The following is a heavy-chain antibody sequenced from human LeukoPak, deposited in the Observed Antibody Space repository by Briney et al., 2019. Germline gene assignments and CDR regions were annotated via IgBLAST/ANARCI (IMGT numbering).Heavy chain of an antibody. D-gene: IGHD6-13*01. V-gene: IGHV3-23*01. CDR1: GFSFSGYA. J-gene: IGHJ4*02. CDR3: AKGHRRYSSSWYDY. Sequence: GGSLRLSCAASGFSFSGYAMSWVRQAPGRGLEWVSSISGSGATTYYADSVTGRFTISRDNSKNTVYLQLNTPRAEDTGVYSCAKGHRRYSSSWYDYWGQGTLVTVSS. CDR2: ISGSGATT.